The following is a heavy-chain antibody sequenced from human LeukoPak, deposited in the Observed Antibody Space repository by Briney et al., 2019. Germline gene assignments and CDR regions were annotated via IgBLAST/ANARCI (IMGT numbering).Heavy chain of an antibody. D-gene: IGHD1-26*01. V-gene: IGHV1-46*01. CDR2: INPTGVST. J-gene: IGHJ3*02. Sequence: EASVKVSCTASGYTFTSYYMYWVRQAPGQGLEWMGIINPTGVSTSYAQKFQGRVTMTRDTSTSTVYMELSSLRSEDTAVYYCARGIVGATQFDAFDIWGQGTMVTVSS. CDR3: ARGIVGATQFDAFDI. CDR1: GYTFTSYY.